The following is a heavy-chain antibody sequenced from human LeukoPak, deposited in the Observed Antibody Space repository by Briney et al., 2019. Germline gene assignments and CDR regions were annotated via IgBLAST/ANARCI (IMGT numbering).Heavy chain of an antibody. V-gene: IGHV3-33*01. Sequence: GGSLRLSCAASGFTFSSYGMHWVRQAPGKGLEWVAVIWYDGSNKHYADSVKGRFTISRDNSKNTLYLQMNSLRAEDTAVYYCARADFWSGYSYGMDVWGQGTAVTVSS. J-gene: IGHJ6*02. CDR1: GFTFSSYG. D-gene: IGHD3-3*01. CDR2: IWYDGSNK. CDR3: ARADFWSGYSYGMDV.